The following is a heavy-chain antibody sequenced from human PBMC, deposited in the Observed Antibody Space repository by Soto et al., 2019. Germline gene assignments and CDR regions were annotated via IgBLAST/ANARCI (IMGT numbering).Heavy chain of an antibody. CDR1: GGSISSSSYY. D-gene: IGHD6-13*01. V-gene: IGHV4-39*01. CDR2: IYYSGST. CDR3: ASVKCCWYQNYLHY. J-gene: IGHJ4*02. Sequence: ETQSLTCTVSGGSISSSSYYWGWIRQPPGKGLEWIGSIYYSGSTYYNPSLKSRVTISVDTSKNQFSLKLSSVTAADTAVYYCASVKCCWYQNYLHYCGQ.